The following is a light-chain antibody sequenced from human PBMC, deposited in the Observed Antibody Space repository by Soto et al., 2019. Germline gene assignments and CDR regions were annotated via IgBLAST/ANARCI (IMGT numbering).Light chain of an antibody. V-gene: IGLV2-14*03. J-gene: IGLJ1*01. CDR1: SSDVGGYNS. CDR3: SSYTYSSTYL. CDR2: NVY. Sequence: QYALTQPASVSGSPGQSITISCTGTSSDVGGYNSVSWYQHHPGKAPKLMIYNVYNRPSGVFHRFSGSKSGSTASLTISGLQAEDEADYYCSSYTYSSTYLFGTGTKVTVL.